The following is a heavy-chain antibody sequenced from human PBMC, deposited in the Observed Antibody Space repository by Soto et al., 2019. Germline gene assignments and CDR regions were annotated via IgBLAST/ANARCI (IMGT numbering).Heavy chain of an antibody. D-gene: IGHD2-21*01. Sequence: EVLLVESGGGLVQPGESLRLSCAASGLTFRSYWMHWVRQAPGKGLVWVSRINTDGSVAMYVDSVKGRFTISRDNAKNPHLLHMISLRAEDTAVYYGVRDMQLWLLDSWGQGTLVTVSS. CDR3: VRDMQLWLLDS. CDR2: INTDGSVA. CDR1: GLTFRSYW. V-gene: IGHV3-74*03. J-gene: IGHJ4*02.